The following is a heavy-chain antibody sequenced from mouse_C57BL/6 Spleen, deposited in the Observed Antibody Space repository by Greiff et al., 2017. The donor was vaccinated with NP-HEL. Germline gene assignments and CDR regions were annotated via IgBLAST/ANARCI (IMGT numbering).Heavy chain of an antibody. CDR3: ARDQEGGNYDYAMDY. D-gene: IGHD2-1*01. CDR2: ISDGGSYT. CDR1: GFTFSSYA. J-gene: IGHJ4*01. Sequence: EVKLVESGGGLVKPGGSLKLSCAASGFTFSSYAMSWVRQTPEKRLEWVATISDGGSYTYYPDNVKGRFTISRDNAKNNLYLQMSHLKSEDTAMYYCARDQEGGNYDYAMDYWGQGTSVTVSS. V-gene: IGHV5-4*01.